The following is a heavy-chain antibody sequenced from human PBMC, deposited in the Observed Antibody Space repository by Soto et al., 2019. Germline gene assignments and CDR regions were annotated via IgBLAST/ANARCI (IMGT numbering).Heavy chain of an antibody. V-gene: IGHV3-15*01. CDR1: GFTFSNAW. CDR2: IKSKTDGGTT. J-gene: IGHJ3*02. CDR3: TXDYAPDTMIVVGDAFDI. Sequence: PGGSLRLSCAASGFTFSNAWMSWVRQAPGKGLERVGRIKSKTDGGTTDYAAPVKGRFTISRDDSKNTLYLQMNSLKTEDTAVYYCTXDYAPDTMIVVGDAFDIWGRGTMVTVSS. D-gene: IGHD3-22*01.